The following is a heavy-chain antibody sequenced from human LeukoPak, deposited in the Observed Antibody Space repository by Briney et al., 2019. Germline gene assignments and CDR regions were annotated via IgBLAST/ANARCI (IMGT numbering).Heavy chain of an antibody. Sequence: GGSLRLSCAASGFTVSTNHMSWVRQAPGKGLEWVSVIYSGGSTYYADSVKGRFTIPKHNSKNTLYLQMNSLRAEDTAVYYCARHSGITGTPFDYWGQGTLVTVSS. D-gene: IGHD1-7*01. CDR1: GFTVSTNH. CDR3: ARHSGITGTPFDY. J-gene: IGHJ4*02. CDR2: IYSGGST. V-gene: IGHV3-53*04.